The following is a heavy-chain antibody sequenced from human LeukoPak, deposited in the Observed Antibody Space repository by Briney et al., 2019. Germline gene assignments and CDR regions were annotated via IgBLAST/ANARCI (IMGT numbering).Heavy chain of an antibody. D-gene: IGHD3-22*01. J-gene: IGHJ4*02. CDR1: GFTFTSSA. Sequence: ASVKVSCKTSGFTFTSSAVQWVRQARGRRLEWIGWIVVGSGNTNYAQKFQERVTIIRDMSTSTAYMELSSLRSEDTAVYYCAADRALDSSGYLYYFDYWGQGTLVTVSS. V-gene: IGHV1-58*01. CDR2: IVVGSGNT. CDR3: AADRALDSSGYLYYFDY.